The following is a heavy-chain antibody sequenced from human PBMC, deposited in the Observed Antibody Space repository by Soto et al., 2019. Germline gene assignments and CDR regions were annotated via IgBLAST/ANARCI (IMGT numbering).Heavy chain of an antibody. J-gene: IGHJ4*02. Sequence: VRLLESGGGLVQPGGSLRLSCAASGFTFSSYGMHWVRQAPGKGLEWVAVISYDGSNKYYADSVKGRFTISRDNSKNTLYLQMNSLRAEDTAVYYCAKAPDSGSYVDYWGQGTLVTVSS. CDR1: GFTFSSYG. V-gene: IGHV3-30*18. D-gene: IGHD1-26*01. CDR3: AKAPDSGSYVDY. CDR2: ISYDGSNK.